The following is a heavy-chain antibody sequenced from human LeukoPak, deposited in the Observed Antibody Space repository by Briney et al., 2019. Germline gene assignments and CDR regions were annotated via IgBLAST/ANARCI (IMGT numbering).Heavy chain of an antibody. J-gene: IGHJ4*02. CDR2: ISSSGSTI. Sequence: GGSLRLSCAASGFTFSDYYMSWIRQAPGKGLEWVSYISSSGSTIYYADSVKGRFTISRDNAKNSLYLQMNSLRAEDTAVYYCARDRGYYYDSSGTHDYWGQGTLVTVSS. D-gene: IGHD3-22*01. V-gene: IGHV3-11*01. CDR1: GFTFSDYY. CDR3: ARDRGYYYDSSGTHDY.